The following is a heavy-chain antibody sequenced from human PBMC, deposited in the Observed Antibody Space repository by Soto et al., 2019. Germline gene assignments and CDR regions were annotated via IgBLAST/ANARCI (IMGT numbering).Heavy chain of an antibody. V-gene: IGHV3-21*01. CDR2: ISSSSSYI. J-gene: IGHJ3*02. CDR1: GFTFSSYS. D-gene: IGHD3-22*01. Sequence: GESLKISCAASGFTFSSYSMNWVRQAPGKGLEWVSSISSSSSYIYYADSVKGRFTISRDNAKNSLYLQMNSLRAEDTAVYYCARSRYYDSSGIRDAFDIWGQGTMVTVSS. CDR3: ARSRYYDSSGIRDAFDI.